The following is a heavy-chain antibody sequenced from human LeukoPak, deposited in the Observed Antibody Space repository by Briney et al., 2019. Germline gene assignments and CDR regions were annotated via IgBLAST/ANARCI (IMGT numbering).Heavy chain of an antibody. D-gene: IGHD3-22*01. V-gene: IGHV3-13*01. CDR3: AKGLRYYYDSSGYYPTGYYGMDV. J-gene: IGHJ6*02. CDR1: GFTFSAND. CDR2: IGTTGDT. Sequence: GGSLRLSCAASGFTFSANDMHWVRQARGKGLEWVSVIGTTGDTYYPASVKGRFTISRENAKNSVYLQMNNLGAGGTAVYFCAKGLRYYYDSSGYYPTGYYGMDVWGQGTTVTVSS.